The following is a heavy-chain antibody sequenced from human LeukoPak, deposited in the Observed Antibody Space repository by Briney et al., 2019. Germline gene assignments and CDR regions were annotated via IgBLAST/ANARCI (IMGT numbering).Heavy chain of an antibody. CDR1: GGSISSGDYY. V-gene: IGHV4-30-4*01. Sequence: ESGPGLVKPSQTLSLTCTVSGGSISSGDYYWSWIRQPPGKGLEWIGYIYYSGSTYYNPSLKSRVTISVDTSKNQFSLKLSSVTAADTAVYYCARDKTAYSGYDLHWFDPWGQGTLVTVSS. D-gene: IGHD5-12*01. CDR2: IYYSGST. J-gene: IGHJ5*02. CDR3: ARDKTAYSGYDLHWFDP.